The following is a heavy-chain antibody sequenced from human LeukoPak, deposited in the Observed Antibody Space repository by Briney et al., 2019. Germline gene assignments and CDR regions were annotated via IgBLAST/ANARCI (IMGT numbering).Heavy chain of an antibody. J-gene: IGHJ4*02. V-gene: IGHV3-11*01. CDR2: ISSSGSTI. CDR1: GFTFSDYY. D-gene: IGHD5-24*01. Sequence: GGSLSLSFAASGFTFSDYYMSWIRQVPGKGLEWVSYISSSGSTIYYADSVKGRFTISRDNAKNSLYLQMNSLRAEDTAVYYCARVPAKKGMATRGLDYWGQGTLVTVSS. CDR3: ARVPAKKGMATRGLDY.